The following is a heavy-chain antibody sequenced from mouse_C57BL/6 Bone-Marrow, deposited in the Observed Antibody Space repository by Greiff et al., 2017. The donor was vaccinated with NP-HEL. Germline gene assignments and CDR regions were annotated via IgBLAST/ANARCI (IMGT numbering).Heavy chain of an antibody. Sequence: EVKLLESGPVLVKPGASVKMSCKASGYTFTDYYMNWVKQSHGKSLEWIGVINPYNGGTSYNQKFKGKATLTVDKSSSTAYMELNSLTSEDSAVYYCARGWYYSNYEGAMDYWGQGTSVTVSS. CDR3: ARGWYYSNYEGAMDY. CDR1: GYTFTDYY. V-gene: IGHV1-19*01. CDR2: INPYNGGT. D-gene: IGHD2-5*01. J-gene: IGHJ4*01.